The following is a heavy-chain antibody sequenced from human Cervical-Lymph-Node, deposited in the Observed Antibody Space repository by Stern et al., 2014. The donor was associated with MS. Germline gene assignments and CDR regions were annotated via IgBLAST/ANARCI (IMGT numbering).Heavy chain of an antibody. V-gene: IGHV1-46*03. Sequence: DQLVESGAEVKKPGASVKVSCKASGYTFTSYYMHWVRQAPGQGLEWMGIINPSGGSTSYAQKFQGRVTMTRDTSTSTVYMELSSLRSEDTAVYYCARAAPPSHSSSWYSYRSGMDVWGQGTTVTVSS. D-gene: IGHD6-13*01. J-gene: IGHJ6*02. CDR3: ARAAPPSHSSSWYSYRSGMDV. CDR2: INPSGGST. CDR1: GYTFTSYY.